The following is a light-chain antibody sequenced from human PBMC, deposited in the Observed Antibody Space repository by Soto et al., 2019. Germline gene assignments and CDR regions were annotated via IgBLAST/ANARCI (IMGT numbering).Light chain of an antibody. V-gene: IGKV3-11*01. J-gene: IGKJ4*01. Sequence: EIVLTQSPATLSLSPGDRATLSCRASQSVGSSLAWYQQKPGQAPRLLIYDTFNRATGVPARFSGSGSGTDFTLTISSLEPEDLAVFYCQQRTNWPLTFGGGTKVEIK. CDR3: QQRTNWPLT. CDR2: DTF. CDR1: QSVGSS.